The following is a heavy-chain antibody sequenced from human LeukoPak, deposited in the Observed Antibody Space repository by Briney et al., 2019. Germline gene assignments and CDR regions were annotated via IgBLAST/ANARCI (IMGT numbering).Heavy chain of an antibody. CDR3: ARVVVPAATNWFDP. CDR2: ISAYNGNT. D-gene: IGHD2-2*01. CDR1: GYTFTSYG. V-gene: IGHV1-18*01. J-gene: IGHJ5*02. Sequence: GASVKVSCKASGYTFTSYGISWVRQAPGQGLEWMGWISAYNGNTNYAQELQGRVTMTTDTSTSTAYMELRSLRSDDTAVYYCARVVVPAATNWFDPWGQGTLVTVSS.